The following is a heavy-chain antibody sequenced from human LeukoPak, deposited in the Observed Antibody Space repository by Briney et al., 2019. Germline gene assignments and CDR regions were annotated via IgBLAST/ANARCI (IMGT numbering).Heavy chain of an antibody. V-gene: IGHV3-20*04. CDR3: ARDRTRFTGYCSGGSCYFPYYFDY. J-gene: IGHJ4*02. D-gene: IGHD2-15*01. Sequence: SGGSLRLSCAASGFTFDDYGMTWVRQAPGKGLEWVSGINWNGVRIGYADSVKGRFTISRDNAKNSLYLQMNSLRAEDTAVYYCARDRTRFTGYCSGGSCYFPYYFDYWGQGTLVTVSS. CDR1: GFTFDDYG. CDR2: INWNGVRI.